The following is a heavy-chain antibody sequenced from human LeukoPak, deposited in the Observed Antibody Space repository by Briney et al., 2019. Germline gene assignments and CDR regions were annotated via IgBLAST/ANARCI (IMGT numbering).Heavy chain of an antibody. J-gene: IGHJ4*02. CDR1: GFTFSSDE. CDR3: ARVAAAEFVWCHFDY. V-gene: IGHV3-48*03. D-gene: IGHD4/OR15-4a*01. CDR2: ISSSGSTI. Sequence: GGSLRLSCAASGFTFSSDEMNWVGQAPGKGLEWVSYISSSGSTIYYADSVKGRFTISRDNAKNSLYLHMNSLRAEDTPVYYCARVAAAEFVWCHFDYWGQGTLVTVSS.